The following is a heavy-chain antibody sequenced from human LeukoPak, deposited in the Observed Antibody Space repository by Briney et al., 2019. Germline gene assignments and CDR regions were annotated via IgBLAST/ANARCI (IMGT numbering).Heavy chain of an antibody. CDR2: ISGSGGST. D-gene: IGHD3-10*01. J-gene: IGHJ4*02. CDR3: ARANVWFGEGFDY. Sequence: GGSLRLSCAASGFTFSSYAMSWVRQAPGKGLEWVSAISGSGGSTYYADSVKGRFTISRDNAKNSLYLQMNSLRAEDTAVYYCARANVWFGEGFDYWGQGTLVTVSS. V-gene: IGHV3-23*01. CDR1: GFTFSSYA.